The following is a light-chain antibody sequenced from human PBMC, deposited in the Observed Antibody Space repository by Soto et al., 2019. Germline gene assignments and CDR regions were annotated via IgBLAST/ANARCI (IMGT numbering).Light chain of an antibody. CDR2: GAS. Sequence: EVVMTQSPATLSVSPGERATLSCRASQTIGDKLAWYQQKPGQAPRLLISGASTRATAIPARFSGSGSGTDFTLSIISLQSEDFALYYCQQYNNWPTTLGQGTRLEIK. V-gene: IGKV3-15*01. CDR3: QQYNNWPTT. CDR1: QTIGDK. J-gene: IGKJ5*01.